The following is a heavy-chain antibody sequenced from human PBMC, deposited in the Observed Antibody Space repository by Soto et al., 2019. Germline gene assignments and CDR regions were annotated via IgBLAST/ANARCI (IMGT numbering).Heavy chain of an antibody. Sequence: PGGSLRLSCAASGFTFSSYAMSWVRQAPGKGLEWVSAISGSGGSTYYADSVKGRFTISRDNSKNTLYLQMNSLRAEDTAVYYCAKDQGRMRSPAAIDYWGQGTLVTVSS. CDR3: AKDQGRMRSPAAIDY. J-gene: IGHJ4*02. D-gene: IGHD2-2*01. CDR1: GFTFSSYA. CDR2: ISGSGGST. V-gene: IGHV3-23*01.